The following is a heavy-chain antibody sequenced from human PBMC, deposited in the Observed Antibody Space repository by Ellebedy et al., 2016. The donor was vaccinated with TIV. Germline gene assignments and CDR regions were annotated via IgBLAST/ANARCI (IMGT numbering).Heavy chain of an antibody. Sequence: PGGSLRLSCAASGFTLSGYWMHWVRQVPGKGLVWLSRINTDGSSTSYADSVEGRFTISRANAKKTLYLEMNNLRAEDTAVYYCARESVRYFDCDYWGQGTLVTVSS. CDR2: INTDGSST. J-gene: IGHJ4*02. D-gene: IGHD3-9*01. V-gene: IGHV3-74*01. CDR3: ARESVRYFDCDY. CDR1: GFTLSGYW.